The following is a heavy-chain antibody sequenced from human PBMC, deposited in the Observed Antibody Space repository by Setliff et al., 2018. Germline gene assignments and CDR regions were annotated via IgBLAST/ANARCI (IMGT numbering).Heavy chain of an antibody. CDR3: ARMTLGVRDY. CDR1: GYSISGGYY. J-gene: IGHJ4*02. Sequence: LSLTCTVSGYSISGGYYWGWIRQPPGKGLEWIGSVFHSGSTYYSPSLKSRITISVDTSKNQFSLNLTSVTAADTAVYYCARMTLGVRDYWGQGTLVTVSS. D-gene: IGHD7-27*01. CDR2: VFHSGST. V-gene: IGHV4-38-2*02.